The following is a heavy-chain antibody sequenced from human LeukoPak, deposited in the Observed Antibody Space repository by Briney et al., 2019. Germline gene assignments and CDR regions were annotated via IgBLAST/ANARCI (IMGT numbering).Heavy chain of an antibody. CDR3: ARNGYYDILTGYYPFDY. D-gene: IGHD3-9*01. CDR2: INHSGST. CDR1: GGSFSGYY. Sequence: SETLSLTCAAYGGSFSGYYWSWIRQPPGKGLEWIGEINHSGSTNYNPSLKSRVTISVDTSKNQFSLKLSSVTAADTAVYYCARNGYYDILTGYYPFDYWGQGTLVTVSS. J-gene: IGHJ4*02. V-gene: IGHV4-34*01.